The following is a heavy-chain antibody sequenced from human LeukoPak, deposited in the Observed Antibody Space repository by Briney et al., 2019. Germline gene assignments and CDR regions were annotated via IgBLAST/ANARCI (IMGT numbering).Heavy chain of an antibody. CDR1: GYIFNNYW. CDR2: IYPGDSET. J-gene: IGHJ4*02. Sequence: GESLKISCKGSGYIFNNYWIGWVRQMPGKGLEWMGIIYPGDSETRYSPSFQGQVTMSVDKSISTAYLQWSSLKASDTAMYYCARHDSSGYYADYWGQGTLVTVSS. V-gene: IGHV5-51*01. CDR3: ARHDSSGYYADY. D-gene: IGHD3-22*01.